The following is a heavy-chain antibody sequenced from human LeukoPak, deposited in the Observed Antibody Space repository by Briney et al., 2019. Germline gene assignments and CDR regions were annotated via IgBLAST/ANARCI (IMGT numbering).Heavy chain of an antibody. J-gene: IGHJ4*02. CDR2: IKEDGSEK. CDR1: GFTFSSYW. CDR3: ARKYSGYDYGY. D-gene: IGHD5-12*01. V-gene: IGHV3-7*04. Sequence: PGGSLRLSCAASGFTFSSYWMSWVRQAPGKGLEWVANIKEDGSEKNYVDSVKGRFTISRDNAKNSLYLQMNSLRVEDTAVYYCARKYSGYDYGYRGQGTLVTVSS.